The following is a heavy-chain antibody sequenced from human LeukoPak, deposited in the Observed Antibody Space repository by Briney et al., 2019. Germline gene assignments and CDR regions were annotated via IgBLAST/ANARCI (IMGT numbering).Heavy chain of an antibody. D-gene: IGHD6-19*01. Sequence: ASVKVSCKASGGTFSSYAISWVRQAPGQGLEWMGIINPSGGSTSYAQKFQGRVTMTRDTSTSTAYMELSSLRSEDTAVYYCARDGGGSGSIDYWGQGTLVTVSS. CDR2: INPSGGST. J-gene: IGHJ4*02. CDR3: ARDGGGSGSIDY. CDR1: GGTFSSYA. V-gene: IGHV1-46*01.